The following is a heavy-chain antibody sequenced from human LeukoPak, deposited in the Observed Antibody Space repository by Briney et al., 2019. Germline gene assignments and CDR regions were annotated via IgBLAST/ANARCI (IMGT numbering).Heavy chain of an antibody. CDR1: GGSISSYY. D-gene: IGHD2-15*01. V-gene: IGHV4-59*01. Sequence: SETLSLTCTVSGGSISSYYWSWIRQPPGKGLEWIGYIYYSGRTKYNPSLKSRVTISVDTSKNQFSLKLSSVTAADTAVYYCATRSTGVAATFDCWGQGALVTVSP. CDR3: ATRSTGVAATFDC. CDR2: IYYSGRT. J-gene: IGHJ4*02.